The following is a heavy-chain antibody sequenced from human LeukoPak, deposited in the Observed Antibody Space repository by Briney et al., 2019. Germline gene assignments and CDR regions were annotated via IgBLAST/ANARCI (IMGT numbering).Heavy chain of an antibody. J-gene: IGHJ2*01. D-gene: IGHD2-15*01. V-gene: IGHV3-23*01. CDR1: GFTFSSFA. CDR3: AECRGGGGEYWHFDL. Sequence: GGSLRLSCAASGFTFSSFAMTWVRQAPGKGLEWVSAISLSGGSTNYADSVKGRFTISRDNSRNTLYLQMNSLRAEDTAVYFCAECRGGGGEYWHFDLWGRGILVTVSS. CDR2: ISLSGGST.